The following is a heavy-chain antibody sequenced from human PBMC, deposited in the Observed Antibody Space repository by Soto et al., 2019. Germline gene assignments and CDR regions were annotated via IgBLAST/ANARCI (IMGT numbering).Heavy chain of an antibody. Sequence: ASETPSLTCTVSGGSIGTYYWSWIRQPPGKGLEWIGYIYYSGSTNYNPSLKSRATISLDTSKNQFSLKLSSVTAADTAVYYCARHISWVNWFDPWGQGTLVTVSS. V-gene: IGHV4-59*08. D-gene: IGHD1-20*01. CDR2: IYYSGST. J-gene: IGHJ5*02. CDR1: GGSIGTYY. CDR3: ARHISWVNWFDP.